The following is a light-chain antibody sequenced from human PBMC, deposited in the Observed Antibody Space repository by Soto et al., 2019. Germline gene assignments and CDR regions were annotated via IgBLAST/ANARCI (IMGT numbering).Light chain of an antibody. CDR1: SSNIGAAYD. V-gene: IGLV2-14*01. J-gene: IGLJ3*02. CDR3: SSYTTSSTHWV. CDR2: EVS. Sequence: QSVLTQPPSVSGAPGQKVTISCIRSSSNIGAAYDVHWYQQHPGKAPKLMIYEVSNRPSGVSNRFSGSKSGNTASLTISGLQAEDEADYYCSSYTTSSTHWVFGGGTKLTVL.